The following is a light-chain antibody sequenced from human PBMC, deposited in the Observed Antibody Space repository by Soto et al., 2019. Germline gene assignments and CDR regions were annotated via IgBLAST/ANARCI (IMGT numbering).Light chain of an antibody. Sequence: DIQLTQSPSTLSASVGDRVTITCRASQRISSWLAWYQQKPGKAPKLLIYDASSLESGVPSRFSGSGSGTEFTLTIDSLQPDDFATYYCQQYNSYWTFGQGTRWIS. J-gene: IGKJ1*01. CDR2: DAS. V-gene: IGKV1-5*01. CDR1: QRISSW. CDR3: QQYNSYWT.